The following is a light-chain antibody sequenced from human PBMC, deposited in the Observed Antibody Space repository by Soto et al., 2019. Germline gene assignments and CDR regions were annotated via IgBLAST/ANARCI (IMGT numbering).Light chain of an antibody. Sequence: EIVLTQSPATLSSSPGERATLSCWASQTVRSDLVWYQQKPGQAPRLLIYGASTRATGVPARFSGSGSGTEFTLTISSLQSEDFAVYYCQQYNNWPPYTFGQGTKVDIK. CDR1: QTVRSD. V-gene: IGKV3-15*01. J-gene: IGKJ1*01. CDR3: QQYNNWPPYT. CDR2: GAS.